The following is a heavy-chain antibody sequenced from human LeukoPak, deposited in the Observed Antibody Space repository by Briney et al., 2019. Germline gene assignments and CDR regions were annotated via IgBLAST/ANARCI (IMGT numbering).Heavy chain of an antibody. CDR1: GYTLTELS. CDR3: ATFARSLTYYYDSSGYYPFDY. D-gene: IGHD3-22*01. Sequence: ASVKVSCKVSGYTLTELSMHWVRQAPGKGLEWLGGFDPEDGETIYAQKFQGRVTMTEDTSTDTAYMELSSLRSEDTAVYYCATFARSLTYYYDSSGYYPFDYWGQGTLVTVSS. J-gene: IGHJ4*02. CDR2: FDPEDGET. V-gene: IGHV1-24*01.